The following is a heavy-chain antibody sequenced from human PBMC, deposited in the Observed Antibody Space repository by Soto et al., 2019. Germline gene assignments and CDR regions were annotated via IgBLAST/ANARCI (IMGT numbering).Heavy chain of an antibody. CDR2: INAGNGNT. CDR1: GYTFTSYA. CDR3: ARGPQLADNWFDP. V-gene: IGHV1-3*01. J-gene: IGHJ5*02. Sequence: ASVKVSCKASGYTFTSYAMHWVRQAPGQRLEWMGWINAGNGNTKYSQKFQGRITITRDTSASTAYMELSSLRFEDTAVFYCARGPQLADNWFDPWGQGTPVTVSS. D-gene: IGHD1-1*01.